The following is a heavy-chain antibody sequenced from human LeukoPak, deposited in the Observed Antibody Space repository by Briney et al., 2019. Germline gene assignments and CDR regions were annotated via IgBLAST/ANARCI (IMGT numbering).Heavy chain of an antibody. CDR2: IYYSGNT. CDR1: GGSISRYY. CDR3: AREHYYGSANWYFDL. J-gene: IGHJ2*01. V-gene: IGHV4-59*01. Sequence: SETLSLTCTVSGGSISRYYWSWIRQPPGKRLEWIGCIYYSGNTNYNPSLKSRVTMSVDTSKNRFSLKLSSVTAADTAVYYCAREHYYGSANWYFDLWGRGTLVTVSS. D-gene: IGHD3-10*01.